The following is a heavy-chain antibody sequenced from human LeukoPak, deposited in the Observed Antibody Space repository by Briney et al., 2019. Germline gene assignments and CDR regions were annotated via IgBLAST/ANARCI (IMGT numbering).Heavy chain of an antibody. J-gene: IGHJ4*02. CDR2: IRYDGSNK. D-gene: IGHD1-26*01. CDR3: AKDDYYTFDY. Sequence: PGGSLRLSCAASGFTFSIYGMHWVRQAPGKGLEWVAFIRYDGSNKYYADSVKGRFTISRDNSKNTLYLQMNSLRAEDTAVYYCAKDDYYTFDYWGQGTLVTVSS. CDR1: GFTFSIYG. V-gene: IGHV3-30*02.